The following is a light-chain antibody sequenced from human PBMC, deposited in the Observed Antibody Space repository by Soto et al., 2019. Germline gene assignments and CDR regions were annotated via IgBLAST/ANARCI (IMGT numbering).Light chain of an antibody. V-gene: IGKV3-20*01. CDR2: GAS. Sequence: EIVLTQSPGTLSLSAGERATLSCRASQSVSNNYLAWYQQKPGQAPRLLIYGASSRATGIPDRFSGSGSGTDFTLTISRLEPEDFAVYYCQQYGTSPLTFGPGTKVDI. CDR3: QQYGTSPLT. CDR1: QSVSNNY. J-gene: IGKJ3*01.